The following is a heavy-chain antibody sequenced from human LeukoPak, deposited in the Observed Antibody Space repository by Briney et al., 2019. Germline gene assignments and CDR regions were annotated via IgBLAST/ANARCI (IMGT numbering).Heavy chain of an antibody. J-gene: IGHJ4*02. V-gene: IGHV4-34*01. D-gene: IGHD1-26*01. CDR3: VRDTGNFEIDY. Sequence: SETLSLTCAVYGGSFSGYYWSWIRQPPGKGLEWIGEINHSGSTNYNPSLKSRVTISVDTSKNQFSLKLSPVTAADTAVYFCVRDTGNFEIDYWGQGTLVTVSS. CDR1: GGSFSGYY. CDR2: INHSGST.